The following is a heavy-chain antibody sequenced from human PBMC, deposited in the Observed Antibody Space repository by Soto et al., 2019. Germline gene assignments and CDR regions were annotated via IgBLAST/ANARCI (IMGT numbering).Heavy chain of an antibody. CDR1: GGTFSSYA. J-gene: IGHJ6*02. CDR3: AHSPGDYYDSSGYRNYGMDV. V-gene: IGHV1-69*06. CDR2: IIPIFGTA. Sequence: WASVKVSCKASGGTFSSYAISWVRQAPGQGLEWMGGIIPIFGTANYAQKFQGRVTITADKSTSTAYMELSSLRSEDTAVYYCAHSPGDYYDSSGYRNYGMDVWGQGTTVTVSS. D-gene: IGHD3-22*01.